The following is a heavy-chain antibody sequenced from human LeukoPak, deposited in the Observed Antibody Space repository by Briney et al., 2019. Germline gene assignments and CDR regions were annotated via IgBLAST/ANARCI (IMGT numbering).Heavy chain of an antibody. Sequence: GASVKVSCKASGYTFTSYGISWVRQAPGQGLEWMGWISAYNGNTNYAQKLQGRVTMTTDTSTSTAYMELRSLRSDDTAVYYCARDIRRYSSGWYSSDYWGQGTLVTVSS. D-gene: IGHD6-19*01. V-gene: IGHV1-18*01. J-gene: IGHJ4*02. CDR2: ISAYNGNT. CDR1: GYTFTSYG. CDR3: ARDIRRYSSGWYSSDY.